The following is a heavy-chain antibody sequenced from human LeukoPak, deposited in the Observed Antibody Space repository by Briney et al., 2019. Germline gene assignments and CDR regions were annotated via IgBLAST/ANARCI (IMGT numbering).Heavy chain of an antibody. D-gene: IGHD3-22*01. CDR2: LYHSGST. CDR3: ARSGTGLLRYYFDY. J-gene: IGHJ4*02. CDR1: GYSISSGYY. V-gene: IGHV4-38-2*02. Sequence: SETLSLTCTVSGYSISSGYYWGWIRQPPGKGLQWIGSLYHSGSTYYNPSLKSRVTISIDTSKNQFSLKLSSVTAADTAVYYCARSGTGLLRYYFDYWGQGTLITVSS.